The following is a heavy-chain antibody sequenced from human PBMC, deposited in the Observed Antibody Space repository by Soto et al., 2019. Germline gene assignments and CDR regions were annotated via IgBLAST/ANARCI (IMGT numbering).Heavy chain of an antibody. V-gene: IGHV3-7*03. D-gene: IGHD3-3*01. CDR3: ATIRDSVMPVSYAFWSGLDY. J-gene: IGHJ4*02. Sequence: PGGSLRLSCAAYGFTFSSYWMSWVRQAPGKGLEWVANIKQDGSEKYYVDSVKGRFTISRDNAKNSLYLQMNSLRAEDTAVYYCATIRDSVMPVSYAFWSGLDYWGQGTLVTVSS. CDR2: IKQDGSEK. CDR1: GFTFSSYW.